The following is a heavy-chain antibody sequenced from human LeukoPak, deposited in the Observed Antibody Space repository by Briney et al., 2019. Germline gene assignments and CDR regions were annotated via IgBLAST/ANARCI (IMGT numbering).Heavy chain of an antibody. CDR1: GFIFSSYT. V-gene: IGHV3-21*01. J-gene: IGHJ3*02. Sequence: GSLRLSCAASGFIFSSYTMNWVRQAPGKGLEWVSSISSSSSYIYFADSVKGRFTISRDNAKNSLYLQMNSLRAEDTAVYYCARGALGMSGRIVDAFDIWGQGTRVTVSS. CDR3: ARGALGMSGRIVDAFDI. D-gene: IGHD1-14*01. CDR2: ISSSSSYI.